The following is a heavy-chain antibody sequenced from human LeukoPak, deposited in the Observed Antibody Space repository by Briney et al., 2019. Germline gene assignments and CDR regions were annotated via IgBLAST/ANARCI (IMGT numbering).Heavy chain of an antibody. CDR2: IYYSGST. CDR1: GGSISSHY. J-gene: IGHJ4*02. Sequence: PSETLSLTCTVSGGSISSHYWSWIRQPPGKGLEWIGYIYYSGSTNYNPSLKSRVTISVDTSKNQFSLKLSSVTAADTAVYYCARRSDPGLSFDYWGQGTLVTVSS. D-gene: IGHD6-19*01. V-gene: IGHV4-59*11. CDR3: ARRSDPGLSFDY.